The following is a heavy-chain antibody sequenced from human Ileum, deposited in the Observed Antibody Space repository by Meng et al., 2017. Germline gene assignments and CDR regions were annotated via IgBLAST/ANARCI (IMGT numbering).Heavy chain of an antibody. D-gene: IGHD4-23*01. CDR1: GFTVSSGY. J-gene: IGHJ5*01. Sequence: VGVVGAGGCLVQPGGSLRLSCAASGFTVSSGYVSWVRQAPGKGLEWVSVIYSGGNTYYADSVKGRFTISRDNSRNTVYLQMNSLRPEDTAVYYCANRWDGGWYDSWGQGTLVTVSS. CDR2: IYSGGNT. CDR3: ANRWDGGWYDS. V-gene: IGHV3-66*02.